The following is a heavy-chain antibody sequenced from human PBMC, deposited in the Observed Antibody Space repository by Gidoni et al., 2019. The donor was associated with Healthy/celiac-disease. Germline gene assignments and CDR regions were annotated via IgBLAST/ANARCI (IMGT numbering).Heavy chain of an antibody. J-gene: IGHJ4*02. CDR3: ARAEMTTVTFDY. CDR1: GYSFTSYW. Sequence: EVQLVQSGEEVKKPGESRKISCKGSGYSFTSYWIGGVRQMPGKGLEWMGVIYPGDSDTRYSPSFQGQVTISAAKSISTAYLQWSSLKASDTAMYYCARAEMTTVTFDYWGQGTLVTVSS. V-gene: IGHV5-51*01. CDR2: IYPGDSDT. D-gene: IGHD4-17*01.